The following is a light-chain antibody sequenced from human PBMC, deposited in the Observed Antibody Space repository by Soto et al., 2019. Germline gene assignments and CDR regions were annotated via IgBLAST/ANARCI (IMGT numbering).Light chain of an antibody. J-gene: IGKJ5*01. V-gene: IGKV1-12*01. CDR1: QGIGSW. CDR2: GAS. Sequence: DIQMTQSPYSVAASVGDRVTITCRASQGIGSWLGWYQQKPGKAPRLLIYGASSLQSGVPSRFSGSGSGTDFALRISSLQAEDIAPYYCQQTNGFPFAFVQGARLEIK. CDR3: QQTNGFPFA.